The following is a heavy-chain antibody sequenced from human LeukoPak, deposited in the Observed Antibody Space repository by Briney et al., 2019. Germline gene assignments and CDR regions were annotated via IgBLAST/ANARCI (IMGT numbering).Heavy chain of an antibody. V-gene: IGHV4-59*08. J-gene: IGHJ4*02. CDR2: VYYSGST. Sequence: SETLSLTCAVSGGSISSYYWSWIRQPPGKGLEWIAYVYYSGSTNYNPSLKSRVTISVDTSKNQFSLKLGSVTAADTAVYYCARHKNTAGSDYFGDWGQGTLVTVSS. CDR1: GGSISSYY. CDR3: ARHKNTAGSDYFGD. D-gene: IGHD1-26*01.